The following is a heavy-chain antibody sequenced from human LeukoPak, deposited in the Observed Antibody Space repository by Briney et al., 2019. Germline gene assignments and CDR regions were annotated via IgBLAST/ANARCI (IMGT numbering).Heavy chain of an antibody. CDR2: IYPGDSDT. Sequence: GESLKISCNGSGYSFTSYWISWVRQMPGKSLEWMGIIYPGDSDTRYSPSFQRQVTISADKSISTAYLQWSSLKASDTAMYYCARQRFTTRAYAGNWFDPWGQGTLVTVSS. CDR3: ARQRFTTRAYAGNWFDP. J-gene: IGHJ5*02. V-gene: IGHV5-51*01. D-gene: IGHD3-16*01. CDR1: GYSFTSYW.